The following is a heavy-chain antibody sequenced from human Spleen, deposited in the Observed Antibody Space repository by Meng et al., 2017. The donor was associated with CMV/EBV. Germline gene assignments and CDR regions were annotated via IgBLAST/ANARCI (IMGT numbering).Heavy chain of an antibody. CDR1: GFIFSDYY. CDR3: AREIGRRYDFWTAYSNYFDN. J-gene: IGHJ4*02. CDR2: ISYDEIKT. Sequence: GESLKISCAASGFIFSDYYMIWIRQAPGRGLEWVAVISYDEIKTYYADSMRGRFTISRDNAQNSMYLQMNSLRAEDTAVYYCAREIGRRYDFWTAYSNYFDNWGQGTLVTVSS. V-gene: IGHV3-30*04. D-gene: IGHD3-3*01.